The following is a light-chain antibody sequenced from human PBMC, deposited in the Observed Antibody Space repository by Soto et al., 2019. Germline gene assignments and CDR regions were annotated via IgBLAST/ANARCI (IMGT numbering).Light chain of an antibody. CDR2: DAS. V-gene: IGKV3-11*01. Sequence: EVGFTQSPATVSLSTGKGAKLSCTASQSISTYLTWYQHKPGQSPRLLIYDASRRAPGIPARFSGSGSGTDSTFTIIRIEREQFAVYYFQQRRKGPPQAFSAGTKVDIK. CDR3: QQRRKGPPQA. CDR1: QSISTY. J-gene: IGKJ4*01.